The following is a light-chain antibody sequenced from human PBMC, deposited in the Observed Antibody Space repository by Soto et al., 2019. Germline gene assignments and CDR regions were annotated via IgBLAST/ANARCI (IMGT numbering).Light chain of an antibody. CDR1: QSVSSN. V-gene: IGKV3-15*01. Sequence: EIVMTQSPATLSVSPGERATLSCRASQSVSSNLAWFQQKPGQAPRLLIYGTSTRATGIPVRFSGSGSGTEFTLTISSLQSADFAVYYCQQYNDRPGTFGQGTKVEIK. CDR3: QQYNDRPGT. J-gene: IGKJ1*01. CDR2: GTS.